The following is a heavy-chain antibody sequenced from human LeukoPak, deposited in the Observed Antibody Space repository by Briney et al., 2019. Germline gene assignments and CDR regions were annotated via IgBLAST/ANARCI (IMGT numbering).Heavy chain of an antibody. CDR1: GFTFSSYW. Sequence: GGSLRLSCAASGFTFSSYWMSWVRQAPGKGLEWVANIKQDGSEKYYVDSVKGRFTISRDNAKNSLYLRMNSLRAEDTAVYYCARDGLIDSSGWYGYWGQGTLVTVSS. V-gene: IGHV3-7*01. CDR2: IKQDGSEK. CDR3: ARDGLIDSSGWYGY. J-gene: IGHJ4*02. D-gene: IGHD6-19*01.